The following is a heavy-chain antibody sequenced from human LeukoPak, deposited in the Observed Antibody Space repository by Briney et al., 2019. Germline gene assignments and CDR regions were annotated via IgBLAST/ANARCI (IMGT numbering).Heavy chain of an antibody. CDR1: GFTFSSYS. D-gene: IGHD2/OR15-2a*01. V-gene: IGHV3-21*01. Sequence: GGSLRLSCAASGFTFSSYSMNWVRQAPGKGLEWVSSISSSSSYIYYADSVKGRFTISRDNAENSLYLQMNSLRAEDTAVYYCARDFSIDDAFDIWGQGTMVTVSS. CDR3: ARDFSIDDAFDI. J-gene: IGHJ3*02. CDR2: ISSSSSYI.